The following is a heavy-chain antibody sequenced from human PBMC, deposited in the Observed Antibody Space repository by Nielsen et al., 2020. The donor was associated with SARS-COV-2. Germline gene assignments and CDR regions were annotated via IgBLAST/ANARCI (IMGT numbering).Heavy chain of an antibody. CDR3: AKIGSDAFDI. Sequence: SLKISCAASGFTFDDYAMHWVRQAPGKGLEWVSGISWNSGSIGYADSVKGRFTISRDNAKTSLYLQMNSLRAEDTALYYCAKIGSDAFDIWGQGTMVTVSS. CDR2: ISWNSGSI. V-gene: IGHV3-9*01. J-gene: IGHJ3*02. CDR1: GFTFDDYA.